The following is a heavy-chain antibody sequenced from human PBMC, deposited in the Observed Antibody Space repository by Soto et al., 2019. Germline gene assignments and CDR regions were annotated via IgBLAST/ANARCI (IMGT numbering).Heavy chain of an antibody. CDR3: AREGNRDGYNFYYYYGMDV. CDR1: GYTFTSYG. Sequence: GASVKVSCKASGYTFTSYGISWVRQAPGQGLEWMGWISAYNGNTNYAQKLQGRVTMTTDTSTSTAYMELRSLRSDDTAVYYCAREGNRDGYNFYYYYGMDVWGQGITVTVSS. J-gene: IGHJ6*02. CDR2: ISAYNGNT. D-gene: IGHD5-12*01. V-gene: IGHV1-18*01.